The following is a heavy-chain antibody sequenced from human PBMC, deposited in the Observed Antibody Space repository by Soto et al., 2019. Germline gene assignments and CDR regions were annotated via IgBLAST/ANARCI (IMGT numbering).Heavy chain of an antibody. D-gene: IGHD1-26*01. CDR1: GFTVNNNY. Sequence: PGGSLRLSCAASGFTVNNNYMSWVRQAPGKGLEWAALIYSGGSTYYADSVKGRFTISRDNSKNTLYLQMNSLRAEDTAVYYCTNYSGLDYWGQGTLVTVSS. J-gene: IGHJ4*02. CDR2: IYSGGST. CDR3: TNYSGLDY. V-gene: IGHV3-53*01.